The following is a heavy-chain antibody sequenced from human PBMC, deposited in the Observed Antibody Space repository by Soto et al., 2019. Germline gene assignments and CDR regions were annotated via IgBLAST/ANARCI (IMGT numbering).Heavy chain of an antibody. CDR3: ARGRWLQLIYFDY. CDR2: IYYSGST. Sequence: SETLSLTCTVSGGSISSGDYYWSWIRQPPGKGLEWIGYIYYSGSTYYNPSLKSRVTISVDTSKNQFSLKLGSVTAADTAVYYCARGRWLQLIYFDYWGHGTLVTVSS. V-gene: IGHV4-30-4*01. J-gene: IGHJ4*01. CDR1: GGSISSGDYY. D-gene: IGHD5-12*01.